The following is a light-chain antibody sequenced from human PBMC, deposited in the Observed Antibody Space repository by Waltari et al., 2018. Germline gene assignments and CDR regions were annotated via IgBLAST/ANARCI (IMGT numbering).Light chain of an antibody. J-gene: IGLJ3*02. Sequence: QSVVPQPPSASGPPGQRVTISCSGSTTNIGSNGPHWYQQLPGTAPKVLIYGSNQRPSGVPDRFSGSKSGTSASLAISGLQSEDEADYSCATWDDSLSGWMFGGGTKLTVL. CDR3: ATWDDSLSGWM. CDR2: GSN. V-gene: IGLV1-44*01. CDR1: TTNIGSNG.